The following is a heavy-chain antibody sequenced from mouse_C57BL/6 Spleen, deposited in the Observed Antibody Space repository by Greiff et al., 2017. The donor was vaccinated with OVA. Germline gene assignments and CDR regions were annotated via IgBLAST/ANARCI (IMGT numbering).Heavy chain of an antibody. Sequence: VQLQESGPGLVAPSQSLSITCTVSGFSLTSYAISWVRQPPGKGLEWLGVIWTGGGTHYNSALKSRLSISKDNSKSQVFLKMNSLQTDDTARYYCARRRDSSGLAYWGQGTLVTVSA. D-gene: IGHD3-2*02. CDR2: IWTGGGT. J-gene: IGHJ3*01. V-gene: IGHV2-9-1*01. CDR3: ARRRDSSGLAY. CDR1: GFSLTSYA.